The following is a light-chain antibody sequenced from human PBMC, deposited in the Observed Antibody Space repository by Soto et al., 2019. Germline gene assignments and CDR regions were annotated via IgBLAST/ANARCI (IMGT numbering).Light chain of an antibody. V-gene: IGLV2-8*01. Sequence: QSALTQPPSASGSPGQSVTISCTGTSSDIGAYNFVSWYQQHPGKAPKLMIYEDSKRPSGVPDRFSGSKSGDTASLTVSGVQDEDDADYLCCAYAGSDSLVFGRGTQLTVL. CDR1: SSDIGAYNF. CDR3: CAYAGSDSLV. J-gene: IGLJ2*01. CDR2: EDS.